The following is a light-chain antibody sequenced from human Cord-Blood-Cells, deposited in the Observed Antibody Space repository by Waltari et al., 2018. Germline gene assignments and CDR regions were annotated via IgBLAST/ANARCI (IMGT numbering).Light chain of an antibody. Sequence: QSALTQPASVSGSPGQSITISCTGTSSDVGSYNLVSWYQQHPGKAPKLMIYEGGKRPSGVSNRFSGSKSGNTASLTISGLQAEDEADYYCCSYAGSSTLLFGGGTKLTVL. CDR2: EGG. J-gene: IGLJ3*02. CDR1: SSDVGSYNL. V-gene: IGLV2-23*01. CDR3: CSYAGSSTLL.